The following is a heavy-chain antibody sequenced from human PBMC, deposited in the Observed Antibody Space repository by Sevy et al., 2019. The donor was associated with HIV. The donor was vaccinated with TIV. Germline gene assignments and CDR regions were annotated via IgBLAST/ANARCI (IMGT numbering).Heavy chain of an antibody. Sequence: GESLKISCKGSGYSFANNWIGWVRQMPGKGLEWMGIIYPGDSETTYSPSFQGRVTISVHKSITTAYLQWSSLKASDTAMYYCARLPVAAAGLYYFDFWGQGTLVTVSS. CDR3: ARLPVAAAGLYYFDF. D-gene: IGHD6-13*01. CDR2: IYPGDSET. V-gene: IGHV5-51*01. J-gene: IGHJ4*02. CDR1: GYSFANNW.